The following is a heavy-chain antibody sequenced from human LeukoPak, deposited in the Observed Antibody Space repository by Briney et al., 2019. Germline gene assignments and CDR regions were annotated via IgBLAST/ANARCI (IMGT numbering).Heavy chain of an antibody. CDR1: GFTFDAYG. CDR2: INWSGGST. J-gene: IGHJ4*02. V-gene: IGHV3-20*04. CDR3: ARVYMSKIPFS. Sequence: GGSLRLSCAASGFTFDAYGMAWVRQAPGKGLEWVSGINWSGGSTGYADSVKGRFTISRDNAKNSLYLQMNSLRGEDTALYYCARVYMSKIPFSWGQGTLVTVSS. D-gene: IGHD3-10*01.